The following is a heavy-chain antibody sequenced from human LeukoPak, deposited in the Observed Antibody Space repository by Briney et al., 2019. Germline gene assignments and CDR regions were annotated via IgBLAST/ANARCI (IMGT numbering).Heavy chain of an antibody. J-gene: IGHJ3*02. CDR1: GFTFDDYA. CDR2: ISWNSGSI. CDR3: AKDITAAPRSSAFDI. V-gene: IGHV3-9*01. Sequence: GGSLRLSCAASGFTFDDYAMHWVRQAPGKGLEWVSGISWNSGSIGYADSVKGRFTISRDNAKNSLYLQMNSLRAEDTALYCCAKDITAAPRSSAFDIWGQGTMVTVSS. D-gene: IGHD6-13*01.